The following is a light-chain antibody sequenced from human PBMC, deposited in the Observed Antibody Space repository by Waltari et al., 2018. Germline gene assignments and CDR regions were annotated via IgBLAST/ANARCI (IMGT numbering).Light chain of an antibody. V-gene: IGKV3-15*01. CDR1: QNVRTK. Sequence: EIVMTQFPATLSVSPGDRATLSCRASQNVRTKLAWYQHRPGQPPRLLIHDASTRASDISPRFSGRGSGTDFTLTISSLQSEDFAVYYCQQYNEWSPLTFGGGTQIDIK. CDR3: QQYNEWSPLT. J-gene: IGKJ4*01. CDR2: DAS.